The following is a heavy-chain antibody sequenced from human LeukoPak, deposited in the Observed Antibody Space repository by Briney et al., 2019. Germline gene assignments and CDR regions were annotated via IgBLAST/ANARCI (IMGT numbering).Heavy chain of an antibody. Sequence: GGSLRLSCAASGFSFSTYGMHWVRQAPGKGLEWVAVLGYAGGNEYYADSVKGRFTISRDNSKNTLYLQMNSLRGEDTAVYFCANQHLATFSYLCYPMDVWGQGILVTVSS. CDR3: ANQHLATFSYLCYPMDV. D-gene: IGHD6-13*01. CDR2: LGYAGGNE. J-gene: IGHJ4*02. V-gene: IGHV3-30*18. CDR1: GFSFSTYG.